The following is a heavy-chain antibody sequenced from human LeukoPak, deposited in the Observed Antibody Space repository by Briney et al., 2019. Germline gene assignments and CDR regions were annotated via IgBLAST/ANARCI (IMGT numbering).Heavy chain of an antibody. D-gene: IGHD1-26*01. Sequence: GGSLRLSCAASGFTFSSYSMNWVRQAPGKGLEWVSSISSSSSYIYYADSVKGRFTISRDKAKNSLYLQMNSPRAEDTAVYYCARDRWELLRDYWGQGTLVTVSS. V-gene: IGHV3-21*01. J-gene: IGHJ4*02. CDR1: GFTFSSYS. CDR2: ISSSSSYI. CDR3: ARDRWELLRDY.